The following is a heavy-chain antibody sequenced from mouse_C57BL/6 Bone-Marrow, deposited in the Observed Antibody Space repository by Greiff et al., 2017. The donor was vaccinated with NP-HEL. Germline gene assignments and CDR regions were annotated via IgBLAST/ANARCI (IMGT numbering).Heavy chain of an antibody. Sequence: QVQLQQSGPELVKPGASVTISCKASGYAFSSSWMNWVKQRPGKGLEWIGRIYPGAGDTNYTGKFQGKATLTADKSSSTAYMQLSSLTSDDSAFYFCAGFHYYCSSYVEYFDVWGTGTTVTVSS. CDR1: GYAFSSSW. CDR3: AGFHYYCSSYVEYFDV. J-gene: IGHJ1*03. V-gene: IGHV1-82*01. D-gene: IGHD1-1*01. CDR2: IYPGAGDT.